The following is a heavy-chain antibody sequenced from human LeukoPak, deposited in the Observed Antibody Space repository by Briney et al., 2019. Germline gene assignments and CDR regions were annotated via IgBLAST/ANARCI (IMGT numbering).Heavy chain of an antibody. Sequence: PGGCLRLSCAASGFTFSNAWMSWVRQAPGKGLEWGGRIKSKNDGGTTDYAAPVKGRFTISRDDSKDTLYLQMNSLKTEDTAVYYCITAYSSGWYACWGQGTLVTVSS. CDR2: IKSKNDGGTT. CDR1: GFTFSNAW. CDR3: ITAYSSGWYAC. V-gene: IGHV3-15*01. D-gene: IGHD6-25*01. J-gene: IGHJ5*01.